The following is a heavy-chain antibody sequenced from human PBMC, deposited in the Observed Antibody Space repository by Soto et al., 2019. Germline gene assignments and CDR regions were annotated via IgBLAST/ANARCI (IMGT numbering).Heavy chain of an antibody. D-gene: IGHD6-13*01. CDR3: ARTTCSWYGLYYFDY. Sequence: SETLSLTCAVSGGSISSGGYSWSWIRQPPGKGLEWIGYIYHSGSTYYNPSLKSRVTISVDRSKNQFSLKLSSVTAADTAVYNCARTTCSWYGLYYFDYWGQGTLVTVSS. CDR1: GGSISSGGYS. CDR2: IYHSGST. J-gene: IGHJ4*02. V-gene: IGHV4-30-2*01.